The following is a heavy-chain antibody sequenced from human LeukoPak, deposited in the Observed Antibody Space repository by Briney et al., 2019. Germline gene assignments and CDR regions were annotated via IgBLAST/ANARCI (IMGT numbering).Heavy chain of an antibody. J-gene: IGHJ5*02. CDR2: FSYSGRT. Sequence: SETLSLTCSVSGGSINTDSYYWVWIRQPPGKGLEWIGSFSYSGRTYSNPSLKSRVTISVDTSKNQFSLKLSSVTAADTAVYYCARHLRMAAAGPDTWGQGTLVTVSS. V-gene: IGHV4-39*01. CDR3: ARHLRMAAAGPDT. D-gene: IGHD6-13*01. CDR1: GGSINTDSYY.